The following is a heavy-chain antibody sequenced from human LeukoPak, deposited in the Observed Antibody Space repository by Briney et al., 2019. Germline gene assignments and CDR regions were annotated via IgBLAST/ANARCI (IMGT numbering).Heavy chain of an antibody. Sequence: GGALRLSRAAPGFKVRSNYMTWGRPAPGEGVGWVSIIYSGGSTFYADSVKGRLSISRDDSKNTLYLQMNSLRAEDTAVYFCARAGSDTSCYDYWGQGTLVTVSS. D-gene: IGHD2-2*01. J-gene: IGHJ4*02. V-gene: IGHV3-66*01. CDR1: GFKVRSNY. CDR2: IYSGGST. CDR3: ARAGSDTSCYDY.